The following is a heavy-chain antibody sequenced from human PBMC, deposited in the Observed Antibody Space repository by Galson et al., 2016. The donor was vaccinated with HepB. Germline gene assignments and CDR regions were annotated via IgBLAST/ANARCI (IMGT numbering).Heavy chain of an antibody. J-gene: IGHJ6*02. V-gene: IGHV6-1*01. Sequence: CAISGDSVYNNGAAWVWIRQSPSRGLEWLGRTFYGSTWENHYTGSVRNRITISPDTSRNQSSLHLNSLTPEDTAVYYCARAVMLGRGMDVWGQGTTVTVSS. CDR2: TFYGSTWEN. CDR3: ARAVMLGRGMDV. D-gene: IGHD3-10*01. CDR1: GDSVYNNGAA.